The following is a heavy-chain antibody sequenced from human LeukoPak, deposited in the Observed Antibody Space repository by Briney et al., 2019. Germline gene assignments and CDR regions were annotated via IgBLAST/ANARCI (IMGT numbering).Heavy chain of an antibody. CDR3: ARDRASSSWYSTPF. J-gene: IGHJ3*01. CDR2: MKQDGSEK. V-gene: IGHV3-7*01. CDR1: GFTFSSYW. Sequence: GGSLRLSCAASGFTFSSYWMSWVRQAPGKGLEWVANMKQDGSEKYYVDSVKGRFTISRDNAKNSLYLQMNSLRAEDTAVYYCARDRASSSWYSTPFWGQGTMVTVSS. D-gene: IGHD6-13*01.